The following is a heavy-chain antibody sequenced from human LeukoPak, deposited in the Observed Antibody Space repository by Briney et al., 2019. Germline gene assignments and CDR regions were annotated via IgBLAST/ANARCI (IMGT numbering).Heavy chain of an antibody. CDR2: ISSSSNTI. J-gene: IGHJ4*02. V-gene: IGHV3-48*01. CDR3: ARVGIQLCVDY. Sequence: PGGPLRLSCAASGFTFSSYSMNWVRQAPGKGLEWVSYISSSSNTIYYADSVKGRFTISRDNAKNSLYLQMNSLRAEDTAVYYCARVGIQLCVDYWGQGTLVTVSS. D-gene: IGHD5-18*01. CDR1: GFTFSSYS.